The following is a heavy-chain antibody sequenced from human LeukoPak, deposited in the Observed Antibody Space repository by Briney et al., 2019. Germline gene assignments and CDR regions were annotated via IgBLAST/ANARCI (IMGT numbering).Heavy chain of an antibody. V-gene: IGHV4-39*01. CDR2: IHSSGNS. CDR3: EKDSHLDV. CDR1: GGSISGTALY. Sequence: SETLSLTCTVSGGSISGTALYWGWIRQLPGEGLEWFGNIHSSGNSFCNPSLKSRVTISVDTSKNQFSLKLSSVTAADTAVYYCEKDSHLDVWGQGTTVTVSS. D-gene: IGHD2-15*01. J-gene: IGHJ6*02.